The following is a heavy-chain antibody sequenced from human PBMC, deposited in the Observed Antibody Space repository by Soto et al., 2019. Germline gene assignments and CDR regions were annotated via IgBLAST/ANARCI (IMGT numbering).Heavy chain of an antibody. D-gene: IGHD3-22*01. CDR1: GFTFSSYA. CDR3: AKSLRITMIVVVIPYFDY. Sequence: EVQLLESGGGLVQPGGSPRLSCAASGFTFSSYAMSWVRQAPGKGLEWVSAISGSGGSTYYADSVKGRFTISRDNSKNTLYLQMNSLRAEDTAVYYCAKSLRITMIVVVIPYFDYWGQGTLVTVSS. CDR2: ISGSGGST. V-gene: IGHV3-23*01. J-gene: IGHJ4*02.